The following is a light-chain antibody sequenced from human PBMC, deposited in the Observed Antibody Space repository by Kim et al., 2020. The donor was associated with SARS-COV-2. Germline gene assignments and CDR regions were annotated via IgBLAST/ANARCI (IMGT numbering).Light chain of an antibody. V-gene: IGLV2-11*01. Sequence: GQSVTSSCTGTSRDVGGYNYVSWYQQHPGKAPQLMIYDVSKRPSGVPDRFSGSKSGNTASLTISGLQAEDEADYYCCSYAGSYGVVFGGGTQLTVL. CDR1: SRDVGGYNY. CDR3: CSYAGSYGVV. J-gene: IGLJ2*01. CDR2: DVS.